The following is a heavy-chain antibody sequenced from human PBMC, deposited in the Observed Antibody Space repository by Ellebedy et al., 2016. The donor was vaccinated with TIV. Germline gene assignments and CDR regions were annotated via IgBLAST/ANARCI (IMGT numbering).Heavy chain of an antibody. CDR2: INHSGST. J-gene: IGHJ4*02. V-gene: IGHV4-34*01. CDR3: ARHFWGGTFDY. D-gene: IGHD3-3*02. Sequence: SETLSLXCAVYGGSFSGYYWSWIRQPPGKGLEWIGEINHSGSTNYNPSLKSRVTISVDTSKNQFSLKLSSVTAADTAVYYCARHFWGGTFDYWGQGTLVTVSS. CDR1: GGSFSGYY.